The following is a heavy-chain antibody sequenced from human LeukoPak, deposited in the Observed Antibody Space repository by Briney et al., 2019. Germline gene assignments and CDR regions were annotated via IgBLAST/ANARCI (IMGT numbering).Heavy chain of an antibody. V-gene: IGHV1-2*02. CDR2: INPNSGGT. CDR3: ARDHNSENWGSLGK. D-gene: IGHD7-27*01. J-gene: IGHJ4*02. Sequence: ASVNVSCKASGYTFTGYYMHGVRQAPGQGLEWMGWINPNSGGTNYAQKFQGRVTMTRDTSISTAYMELSRLRSDDTAVYYCARDHNSENWGSLGKWGQGILVTVSS. CDR1: GYTFTGYY.